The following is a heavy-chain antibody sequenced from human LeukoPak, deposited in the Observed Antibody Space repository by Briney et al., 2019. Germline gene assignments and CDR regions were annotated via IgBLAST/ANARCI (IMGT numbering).Heavy chain of an antibody. CDR2: ITPIFGTA. D-gene: IGHD1-26*01. J-gene: IGHJ4*02. CDR1: GGTFSSYA. Sequence: GASVKVSCKASGGTFSSYAISWVRQAPGQGLEWMGGITPIFGTANYAQKFQGRVTITTDESTSTAYMELSSLRSEDTAVYYCAVGVGATRLFDYWGQGTLVTVSS. CDR3: AVGVGATRLFDY. V-gene: IGHV1-69*05.